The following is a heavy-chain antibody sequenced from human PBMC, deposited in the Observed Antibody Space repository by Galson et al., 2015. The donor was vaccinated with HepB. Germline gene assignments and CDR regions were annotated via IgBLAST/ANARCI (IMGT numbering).Heavy chain of an antibody. V-gene: IGHV3-23*01. CDR2: ISGSGGGT. CDR1: GFTFSSYA. J-gene: IGHJ4*02. Sequence: SLRLSCAASGFTFSSYAMSWVRQAPGKGLEWVSAISGSGGGTYYADSVKGRFTISRDNAKNSLYLQMNSLRAEDTAVYYCARVGPNLGHDYWGQGTLVTVSS. CDR3: ARVGPNLGHDY. D-gene: IGHD1-14*01.